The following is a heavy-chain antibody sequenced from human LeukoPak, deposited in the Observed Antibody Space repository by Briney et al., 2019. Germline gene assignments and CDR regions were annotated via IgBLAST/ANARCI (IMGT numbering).Heavy chain of an antibody. CDR1: GFTFNNYG. J-gene: IGHJ4*02. Sequence: PGGSLRLSCAASGFTFNNYGMHWVRQAPGKGLEWVAFIRYDRSNQYYADSVKGRFTISRDNSKNMLYLQMSSLRPDDTAMYYCTKASGSGKVAANLAGVFDNWGQGTLVTVSS. V-gene: IGHV3-30*02. CDR3: TKASGSGKVAANLAGVFDN. CDR2: IRYDRSNQ. D-gene: IGHD3-10*01.